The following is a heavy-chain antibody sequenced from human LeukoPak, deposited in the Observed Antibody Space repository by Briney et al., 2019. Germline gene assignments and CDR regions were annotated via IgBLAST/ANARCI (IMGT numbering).Heavy chain of an antibody. CDR3: SRDGEEYCSAGSCYSLWFDY. Sequence: SVKVSCKASGYTFTCYYMHWVRQAPGQGLEWMGWINPTSGGTNYAQKFQGRVTMTRDTSISTAYMDLSRLRSDDTAVYYCSRDGEEYCSAGSCYSLWFDYWGQGTLVTVSS. CDR1: GYTFTCYY. CDR2: INPTSGGT. D-gene: IGHD2-15*01. J-gene: IGHJ4*02. V-gene: IGHV1-2*02.